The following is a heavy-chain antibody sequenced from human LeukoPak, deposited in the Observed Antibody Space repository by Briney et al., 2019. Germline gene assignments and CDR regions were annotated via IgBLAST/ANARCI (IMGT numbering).Heavy chain of an antibody. CDR3: ARVGPLVHDYYYYYYMDV. Sequence: ASVKVSCKASGYTFTSYGISWVRQAPGQGLEWMGWISAYNGNTNYAQKLQGRVTMTTDTSTSTAYMELRSLRSDDTAVYYCARVGPLVHDYYYYYYMDVWGKGTTVTVSS. D-gene: IGHD6-6*01. J-gene: IGHJ6*03. CDR2: ISAYNGNT. CDR1: GYTFTSYG. V-gene: IGHV1-18*01.